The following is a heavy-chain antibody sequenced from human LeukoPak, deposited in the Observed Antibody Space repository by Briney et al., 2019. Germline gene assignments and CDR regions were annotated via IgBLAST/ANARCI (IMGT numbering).Heavy chain of an antibody. CDR2: ISSSSSYI. V-gene: IGHV3-21*01. CDR3: ARDPYSGSYGDYYYYYMDV. D-gene: IGHD1-26*01. Sequence: PGGSLRLSCAASGFTFSSYSMNWVRQAPGKGLEWVSSISSSSSYIDYADSLKGRFTISRDNAKNSLYLQMNSLRDEDTAVYYCARDPYSGSYGDYYYYYMDVWGKGTTVTISS. CDR1: GFTFSSYS. J-gene: IGHJ6*03.